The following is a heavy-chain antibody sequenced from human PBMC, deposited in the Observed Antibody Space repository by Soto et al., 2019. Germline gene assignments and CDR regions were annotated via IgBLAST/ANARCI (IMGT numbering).Heavy chain of an antibody. Sequence: GESLKISCKGSGYSFPNYWIGWVRQMPGKGLEWMGIIYPGDSDTRYSPSFQGQVTISADKSVSTAYLQWNSLKASDTAMYYCTRKYCSGGNCYGDYWGQGTLVTVSS. CDR1: GYSFPNYW. D-gene: IGHD2-15*01. J-gene: IGHJ4*02. CDR2: IYPGDSDT. CDR3: TRKYCSGGNCYGDY. V-gene: IGHV5-51*01.